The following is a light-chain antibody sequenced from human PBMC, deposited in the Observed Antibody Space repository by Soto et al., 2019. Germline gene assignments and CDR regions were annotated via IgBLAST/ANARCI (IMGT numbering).Light chain of an antibody. J-gene: IGKJ1*01. Sequence: IQMAPSPSTVPASVGDRVTITFRASQTIDSWLAWYQQRPGKPPNLLIYKASTLASGVPSRFSGSGSGTEFTLTINSLQPDDFATYYCQQYHIYSGTFGQGTKVDIK. CDR2: KAS. CDR3: QQYHIYSGT. CDR1: QTIDSW. V-gene: IGKV1-5*03.